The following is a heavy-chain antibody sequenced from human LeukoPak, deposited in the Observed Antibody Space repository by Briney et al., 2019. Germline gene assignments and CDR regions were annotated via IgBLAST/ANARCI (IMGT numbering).Heavy chain of an antibody. CDR1: GFTFSSYG. J-gene: IGHJ4*02. Sequence: QTGGSLRLSCEASGFTFSSYGMHWVDQAPGKGLERVAVISYDGSNKYYADSVKGRFTISRDNSKNTLYLQMNSLRAEDTAVYYCAKSEVRGAYIDYWGQGTLVTVSS. V-gene: IGHV3-30*18. D-gene: IGHD3-10*01. CDR3: AKSEVRGAYIDY. CDR2: ISYDGSNK.